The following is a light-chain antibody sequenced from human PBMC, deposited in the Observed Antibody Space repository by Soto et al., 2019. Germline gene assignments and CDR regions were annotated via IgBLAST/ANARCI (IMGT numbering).Light chain of an antibody. CDR1: TSNIXNXX. J-gene: IGLJ7*01. Sequence: QSVLTQPPSVSDAPGQRXXISCSGGTSNIXNXXVNWYQQFSGKAPKLLVYYDDLLPSGVSDRFSGSKSGTSASLAISGLQSEDEADYYCATWDDSLNGHVLGGGTQLTVL. CDR2: YDD. V-gene: IGLV1-36*01. CDR3: ATWDDSLNGHV.